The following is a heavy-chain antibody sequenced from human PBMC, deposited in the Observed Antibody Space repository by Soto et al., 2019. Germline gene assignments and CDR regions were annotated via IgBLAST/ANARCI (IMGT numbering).Heavy chain of an antibody. D-gene: IGHD3-3*01. V-gene: IGHV4-59*01. J-gene: IGHJ6*03. CDR2: IYYSGST. Sequence: SETLSLTCTVSGGSISSYYWSWIRQPPGKGLEWIGYIYYSGSTNYNPSLKSRVTISVDTSKNQFSLKLSSVTAADTAVYYCARDRPNTYYDFWSGYSGYYYMDVWGKGTTVTVSS. CDR3: ARDRPNTYYDFWSGYSGYYYMDV. CDR1: GGSISSYY.